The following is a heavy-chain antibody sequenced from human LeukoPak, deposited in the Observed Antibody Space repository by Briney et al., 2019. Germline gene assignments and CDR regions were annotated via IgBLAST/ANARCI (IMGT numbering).Heavy chain of an antibody. CDR2: INHSGYT. V-gene: IGHV4-34*01. CDR3: ARIWPDL. D-gene: IGHD3-10*01. J-gene: IGHJ2*01. CDR1: GESFSGYF. Sequence: KPSETLSLTCAVYGESFSGYFWSWIRQPPGKGLEWIGEINHSGYTNYNPSLKSRVTISVDTSKKQFSLRLNSVTAADTAVYYCARIWPDLWGRGTLVTVSS.